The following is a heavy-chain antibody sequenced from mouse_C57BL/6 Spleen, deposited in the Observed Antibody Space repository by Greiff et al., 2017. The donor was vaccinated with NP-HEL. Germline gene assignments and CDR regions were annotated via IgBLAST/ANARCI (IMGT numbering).Heavy chain of an antibody. CDR2: IYPRSGNT. Sequence: VKVVESGAELARPGASVKLSCKASGYTFTSYGISWVKQRTGQGLEWIGEIYPRSGNTYYNEKFKGKATLTADKSSSTAYMELRSLTSEDSAVYFCAREVDYDGGDAMDYWGQGTSVTVSS. CDR3: AREVDYDGGDAMDY. J-gene: IGHJ4*01. V-gene: IGHV1-81*01. CDR1: GYTFTSYG. D-gene: IGHD2-4*01.